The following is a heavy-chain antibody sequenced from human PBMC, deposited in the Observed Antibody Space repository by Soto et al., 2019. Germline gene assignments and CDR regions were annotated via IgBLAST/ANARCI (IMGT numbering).Heavy chain of an antibody. Sequence: PAETRSLTCTFYVGSVIGYYWSWIRQPPGKGLEWIVEINHSGSTNSNPSLKSRVTISLDTSKNQFSLKLSSVTAADTAVYYCARGGIAARLFDYWGQGTLVTVSS. CDR1: VGSVIGYY. D-gene: IGHD6-6*01. V-gene: IGHV4-34*01. CDR2: INHSGST. CDR3: ARGGIAARLFDY. J-gene: IGHJ4*02.